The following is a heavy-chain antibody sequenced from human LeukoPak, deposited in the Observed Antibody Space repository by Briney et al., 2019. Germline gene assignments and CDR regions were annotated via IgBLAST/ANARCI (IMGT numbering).Heavy chain of an antibody. J-gene: IGHJ6*02. CDR3: AKDGNYYGMDV. Sequence: GGSLRLSCAASGCTFSSYGMHWVRQAPGKGLEWVAVISYDGSNKYYADSVKGRFTISRDNSKNTLYLQMNSLRAEDTAVYYCAKDGNYYGMDVWGQGTTVTVSS. CDR2: ISYDGSNK. V-gene: IGHV3-30*18. CDR1: GCTFSSYG.